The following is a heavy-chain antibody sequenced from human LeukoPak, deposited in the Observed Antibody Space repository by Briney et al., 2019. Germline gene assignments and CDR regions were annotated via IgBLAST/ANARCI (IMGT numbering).Heavy chain of an antibody. Sequence: PSETLSLTCAVYGGSFSGYYWSWIRQPPGKGLEWIGEINHSGSTNYNPSLKSRVTISVDTSKNQFSLKLSSVTAADTAVYYCARGGRVRGYSYGYPTNFDYWGQGTLVTVPS. V-gene: IGHV4-34*01. J-gene: IGHJ4*02. CDR1: GGSFSGYY. D-gene: IGHD5-18*01. CDR2: INHSGST. CDR3: ARGGRVRGYSYGYPTNFDY.